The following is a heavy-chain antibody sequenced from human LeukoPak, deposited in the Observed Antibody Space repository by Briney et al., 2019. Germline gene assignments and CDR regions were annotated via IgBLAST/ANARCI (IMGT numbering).Heavy chain of an antibody. CDR2: IKEDGSEK. D-gene: IGHD2-15*01. Sequence: GGSLRLSCAASGFTFSSYSMNWVRQAPGKGLEWVAAIKEDGSEKYYVDSVKGRFTISRDNAKNSLYLQLNSLRSEDTAVYYCAKNRGYASFDYWGQGTLVTVSS. V-gene: IGHV3-7*01. CDR1: GFTFSSYS. J-gene: IGHJ4*02. CDR3: AKNRGYASFDY.